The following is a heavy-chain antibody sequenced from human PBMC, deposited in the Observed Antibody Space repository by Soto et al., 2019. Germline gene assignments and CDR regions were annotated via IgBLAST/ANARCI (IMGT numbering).Heavy chain of an antibody. CDR3: AVIGGIAVAAFDY. V-gene: IGHV1-69*02. CDR2: IIPILGIA. Sequence: QVQLVQSGAEVKKPGSSVKVSCKASGGTFSSYTISWVRQAPGQGLEWMGRIIPILGIANYAQQFQGRVTITADKSTSTAYMELSSLRSEDTAVYYCAVIGGIAVAAFDYWGQGTLVTVSS. CDR1: GGTFSSYT. J-gene: IGHJ4*02. D-gene: IGHD6-19*01.